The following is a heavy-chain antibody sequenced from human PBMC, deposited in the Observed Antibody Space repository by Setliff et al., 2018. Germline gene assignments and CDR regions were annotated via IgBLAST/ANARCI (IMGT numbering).Heavy chain of an antibody. Sequence: PSETLSLTCTVSGGSISPYFWSWIRQPPGKGLEWIGYIYHNGNTNFNPSLKTRVTMSVDPSKTQFALNLRSVTAADTAVYYCVRDRTAYSYGLDVWAQGTTVTVSS. CDR3: VRDRTAYSYGLDV. V-gene: IGHV4-59*01. CDR1: GGSISPYF. CDR2: IYHNGNT. J-gene: IGHJ6*02. D-gene: IGHD5-18*01.